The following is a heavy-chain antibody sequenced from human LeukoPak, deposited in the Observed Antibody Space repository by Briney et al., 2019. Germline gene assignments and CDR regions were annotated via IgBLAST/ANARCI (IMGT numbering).Heavy chain of an antibody. V-gene: IGHV3-23*01. Sequence: GGSLRLSCAASGFTFSYYGMTWVRQAPGKGLEWISYISDGGADTFYTDSVKGRFIISRDNSKNTLFLQMNSLRAEDTAVYFCAKRQPTTGWFKYFDSWGQGTLGTVSS. CDR3: AKRQPTTGWFKYFDS. CDR2: ISDGGADT. CDR1: GFTFSYYG. J-gene: IGHJ4*02. D-gene: IGHD6-19*01.